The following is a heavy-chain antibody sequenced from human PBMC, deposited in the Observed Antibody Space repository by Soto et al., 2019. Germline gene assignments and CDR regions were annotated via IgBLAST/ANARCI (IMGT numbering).Heavy chain of an antibody. Sequence: GGSPRLSCAASGFTFSSYAMSWVRQAPGKGLEWVSAISGSGGSTYYADSVKGRFTISRDNSKNTLYLQMNSLRAEDTAVYYDAKDKVIAPDYHSPLAVWGQGTTVTVSS. CDR2: ISGSGGST. CDR1: GFTFSSYA. J-gene: IGHJ6*02. CDR3: AKDKVIAPDYHSPLAV. D-gene: IGHD4-17*01. V-gene: IGHV3-23*01.